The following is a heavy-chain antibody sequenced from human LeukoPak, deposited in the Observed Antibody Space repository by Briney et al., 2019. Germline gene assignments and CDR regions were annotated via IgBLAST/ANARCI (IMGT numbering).Heavy chain of an antibody. D-gene: IGHD2-2*01. V-gene: IGHV4-59*01. CDR2: IYYSGST. J-gene: IGHJ5*02. CDR3: AREGGGSTSGYWFDP. Sequence: SETLSLTCTVSGGSISSYYWRWLRPPPGKEREGIGYIYYSGSTNEHPSHKSGATISVNTSKNQFSLTLSSVTAADTAEDYCAREGGGSTSGYWFDPWGQGTLVTVSS. CDR1: GGSISSYY.